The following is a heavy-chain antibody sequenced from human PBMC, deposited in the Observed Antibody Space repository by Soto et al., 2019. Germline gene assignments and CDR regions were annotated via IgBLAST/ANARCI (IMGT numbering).Heavy chain of an antibody. CDR1: GYTFTSYY. CDR3: ARDGRFLEWFDPDY. D-gene: IGHD3-3*01. V-gene: IGHV1-18*04. J-gene: IGHJ4*02. Sequence: GASVKVSCKASGYTFTSYYMHWVRQAPGQGLEWMGWISAYNGNTNYAQKLQGRVTMTTDTSTSTACMELRSLRSDDTAVYYCARDGRFLEWFDPDYWGQGTLVTVSS. CDR2: ISAYNGNT.